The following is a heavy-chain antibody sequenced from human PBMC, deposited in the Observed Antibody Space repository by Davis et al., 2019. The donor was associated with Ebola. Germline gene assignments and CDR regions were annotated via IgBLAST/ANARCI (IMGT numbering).Heavy chain of an antibody. CDR1: GYTFTSYG. Sequence: ASVKVSCKASGYTFTSYGISWVRQAPGQGLEWMGWISAYNGNTNYAQKLQGRVTMTTDTSTSTAYMGLRSLRSDDTAVYYCARVHTVTTPIRYYYYGMDVWGQGTAVTVSS. J-gene: IGHJ6*02. CDR2: ISAYNGNT. CDR3: ARVHTVTTPIRYYYYGMDV. D-gene: IGHD4-17*01. V-gene: IGHV1-18*01.